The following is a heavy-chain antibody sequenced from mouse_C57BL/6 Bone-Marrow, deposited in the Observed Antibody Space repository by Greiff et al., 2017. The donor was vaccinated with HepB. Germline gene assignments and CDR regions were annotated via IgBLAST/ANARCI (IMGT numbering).Heavy chain of an antibody. V-gene: IGHV1-26*01. J-gene: IGHJ3*01. CDR2: INPNNGGT. CDR1: GYTFTDYY. CDR3: ARCRDDHGGFAY. Sequence: EVQLQQSGPELVKPGASVKISCKASGYTFTDYYMNWVKQSHGKSLEWIGDINPNNGGTSYNQKFKGKATLTVDKSSSTAYMELRSLTSEDSAVYYCARCRDDHGGFAYWGQGTLVTVSA.